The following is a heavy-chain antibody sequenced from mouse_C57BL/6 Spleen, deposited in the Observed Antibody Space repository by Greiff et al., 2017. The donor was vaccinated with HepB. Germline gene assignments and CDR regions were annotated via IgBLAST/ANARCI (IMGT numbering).Heavy chain of an antibody. CDR3: ARRDYGSSYYFDY. D-gene: IGHD1-1*01. J-gene: IGHJ2*01. CDR1: GYAFSSSW. V-gene: IGHV1-82*01. Sequence: VQLQQSGPELVKPGASVKISCKASGYAFSSSWMNWVKQRPGKGLEWIGRIYPGDGDTNYNGKFKGKATLTADKSSSTAYMHLSSLTSEDSAVYFCARRDYGSSYYFDYWGQGTTLTVSS. CDR2: IYPGDGDT.